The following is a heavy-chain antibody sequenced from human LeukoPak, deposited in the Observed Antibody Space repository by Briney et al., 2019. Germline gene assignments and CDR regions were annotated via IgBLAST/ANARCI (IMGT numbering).Heavy chain of an antibody. CDR1: GGSISSYY. D-gene: IGHD1-26*01. Sequence: PSETLSLTCTVSGGSISSYYWSWIRQPPGKGLEGIGYIYYSGSTNYNPSLKSRVTISVDTSKNQFSLKLSSVTAADTAVYYCARDGGSYLPPTATSAGLSHVYYYYMDVWGKGTTVTVSS. CDR2: IYYSGST. CDR3: ARDGGSYLPPTATSAGLSHVYYYYMDV. V-gene: IGHV4-59*01. J-gene: IGHJ6*03.